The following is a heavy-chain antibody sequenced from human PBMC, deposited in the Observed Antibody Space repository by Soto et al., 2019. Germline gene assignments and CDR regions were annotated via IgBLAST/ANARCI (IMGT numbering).Heavy chain of an antibody. CDR3: ARGWGYDSNDYYYAY. D-gene: IGHD3-22*01. CDR2: IIPIFGTA. CDR1: GGTFRRHA. V-gene: IGHV1-69*01. Sequence: QVQLVQSGAEVRTPGSSVKVSCKASGGTFRRHAISWVRQAPGQGLEWMGGIIPIFGTANHAQKFQGRVTIIADESTSRVYMELSSLRSEDTAMYYCARGWGYDSNDYYYAYWGQGTLVIVSS. J-gene: IGHJ4*02.